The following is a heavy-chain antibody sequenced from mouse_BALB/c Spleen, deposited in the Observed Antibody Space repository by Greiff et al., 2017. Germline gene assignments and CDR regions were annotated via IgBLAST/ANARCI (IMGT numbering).Heavy chain of an antibody. V-gene: IGHV5-6*01. CDR3: ARQEITTGFDY. J-gene: IGHJ2*01. Sequence: EVQGVESGGDLVKPGGSLKLSCAASGFTFSSYGMSWVRQTPDKRLEWVATISSGGSYTYYPDSVKGRFTISRDNAKNTLYLQMSSLKSEDTAMYYCARQEITTGFDYWGQGTTLTVSS. CDR1: GFTFSSYG. CDR2: ISSGGSYT. D-gene: IGHD2-4*01.